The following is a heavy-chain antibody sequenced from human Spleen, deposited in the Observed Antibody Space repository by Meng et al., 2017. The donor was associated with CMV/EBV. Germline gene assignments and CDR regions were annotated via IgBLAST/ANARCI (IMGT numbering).Heavy chain of an antibody. CDR1: GYTFTSYV. D-gene: IGHD6-6*01. J-gene: IGHJ4*02. CDR3: ARDSPSLYSSSPGIDF. V-gene: IGHV1-18*04. Sequence: ASVKVSCKTSGYTFTSYVVSWVRQAPGQGLEWMGWISVYTDNTSSAQKFQGRLTMTTDTSTSTAYMELRSLRSDDTAVYYCARDSPSLYSSSPGIDFWGQGTLVTVSS. CDR2: ISVYTDNT.